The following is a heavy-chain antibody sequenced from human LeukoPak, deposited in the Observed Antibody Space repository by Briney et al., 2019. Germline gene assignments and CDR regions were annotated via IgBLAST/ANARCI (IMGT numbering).Heavy chain of an antibody. CDR1: GGSISSGGYY. CDR3: ARLHPQVPRLNWFDP. V-gene: IGHV4-31*03. CDR2: IYYSGST. J-gene: IGHJ5*02. Sequence: PSQTLSLTCTVSGGSISSGGYYWSWIRQHPGKGLEWIGYIYYSGSTYYNPSLKSRVTISVDTSKNQFSLKLSSVTAADTAVYYCARLHPQVPRLNWFDPWGQGTLVTVSS. D-gene: IGHD1-1*01.